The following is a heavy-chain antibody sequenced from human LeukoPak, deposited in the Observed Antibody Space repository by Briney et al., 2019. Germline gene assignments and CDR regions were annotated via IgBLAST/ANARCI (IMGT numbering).Heavy chain of an antibody. CDR2: ISGYNGNT. CDR3: ARGGMDTSGSYMGDY. Sequence: ASVKVSCKASGYTFTSYGIDWVRQAPGQGLEWMGWISGYNGNTNYAQRLQGRVAMTTDTPTSTAYMGLRSLRSDDTAVYYCARGGMDTSGSYMGDYWGPGTLVTVDS. D-gene: IGHD1-26*01. J-gene: IGHJ4*02. V-gene: IGHV1-18*01. CDR1: GYTFTSYG.